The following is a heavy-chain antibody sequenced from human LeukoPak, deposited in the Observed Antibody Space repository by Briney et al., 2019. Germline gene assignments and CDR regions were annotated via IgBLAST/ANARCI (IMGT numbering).Heavy chain of an antibody. CDR3: AVSERYSYGLPDY. V-gene: IGHV4-34*01. CDR1: GGSFSGYY. Sequence: SETLSLTCAVYGGSFSGYYWSWIRQPPGKGLEWIGEINHSGSTNYNPSLKSRVTISVDTSKNQFSLKLNSVTAADTAVYYCAVSERYSYGLPDYWGQGTLVTVSS. CDR2: INHSGST. J-gene: IGHJ4*02. D-gene: IGHD5-18*01.